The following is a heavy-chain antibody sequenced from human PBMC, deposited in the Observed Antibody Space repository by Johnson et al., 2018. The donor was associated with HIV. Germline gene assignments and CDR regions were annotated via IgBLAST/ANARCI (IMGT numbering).Heavy chain of an antibody. Sequence: MMLVESGGGLVKPGGSLRLSCAASGFSFDDYGMSWVRQAPGKGLEWVSGILWNGGSTGYADSVKGRFTISRDNAKNSLYLQMNSLRAEDTAVYYCARGVRDSSGYPFAFDIWGQGTMVSVSS. V-gene: IGHV3-20*04. CDR2: ILWNGGST. CDR1: GFSFDDYG. CDR3: ARGVRDSSGYPFAFDI. J-gene: IGHJ3*02. D-gene: IGHD3-22*01.